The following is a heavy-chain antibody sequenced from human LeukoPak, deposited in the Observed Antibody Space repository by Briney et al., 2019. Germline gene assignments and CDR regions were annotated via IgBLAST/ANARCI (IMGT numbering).Heavy chain of an antibody. D-gene: IGHD6-13*01. J-gene: IGHJ5*02. V-gene: IGHV4-59*01. Sequence: SETLSLTCTVSGGSISSYYWSWIRQPPGKGLEWIGYIYYSGSTNYNPSLKSRVTISVDTSKNQFSLKLSSVTAADTAVYYCARVKYSSSWYWFDPRGQGTLVTVSS. CDR1: GGSISSYY. CDR3: ARVKYSSSWYWFDP. CDR2: IYYSGST.